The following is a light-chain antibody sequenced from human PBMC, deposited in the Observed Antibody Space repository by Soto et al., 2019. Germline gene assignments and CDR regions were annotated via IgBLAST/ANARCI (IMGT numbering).Light chain of an antibody. CDR3: QRYEDPPT. J-gene: IGKJ5*01. CDR1: QIINNY. CDR2: DAS. Sequence: QMTQDPSSLSASVGDRVTITCQASQIINNYLNWYQQKPRRAPKLLLTDASNLEAGVPSRFRGRGSGTDFTFTISLLQPEDAATYYCQRYEDPPTSGQGTRLEIK. V-gene: IGKV1-33*01.